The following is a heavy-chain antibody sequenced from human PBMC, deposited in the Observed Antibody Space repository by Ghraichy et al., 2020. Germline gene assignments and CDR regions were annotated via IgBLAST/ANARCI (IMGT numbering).Heavy chain of an antibody. CDR2: IYHSGST. V-gene: IGHV4-30-4*07. J-gene: IGHJ4*02. CDR3: ARDGSGSQLPFDY. Sequence: SETLSLTCAVSGGSISSGGYSWSWIRQPPGKGLEWIGYIYHSGSTYYNPSLKSRVTISIDTSKNQFSLKLSSVTAADTAVYYCARDGSGSQLPFDYWGQGTLVTVSS. D-gene: IGHD3-10*01. CDR1: GGSISSGGYS.